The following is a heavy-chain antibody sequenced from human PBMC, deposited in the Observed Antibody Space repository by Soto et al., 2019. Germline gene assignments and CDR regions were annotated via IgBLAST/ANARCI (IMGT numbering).Heavy chain of an antibody. J-gene: IGHJ6*03. D-gene: IGHD2-2*01. V-gene: IGHV1-8*02. CDR1: GYTFTSYD. CDR2: MNPNSGNT. CDR3: ARGAEYCSSTSCYPMDYYYYYIDD. Sequence: ASVKVSCKASGYTFTSYDINWVRQATGQGLEWMGWMNPNSGNTGYAQKFQGRVTMIRNTSISTANMELGSLRSEDTAVYYCARGAEYCSSTSCYPMDYYYYYIDDWGKGTMVTVSS.